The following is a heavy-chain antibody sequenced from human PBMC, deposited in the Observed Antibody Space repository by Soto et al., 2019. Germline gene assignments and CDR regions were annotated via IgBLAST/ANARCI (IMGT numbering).Heavy chain of an antibody. V-gene: IGHV4-34*01. J-gene: IGHJ6*02. CDR2: INHSGST. CDR1: GGSFSGYY. CDR3: ATLYLGNYYYGMDV. D-gene: IGHD3-16*01. Sequence: SETLSLTCAVYGGSFSGYYWSWIRQPPGKGLEWIGEINHSGSTNYNPSLKSRVTISVDTSKNQFSLKLSSVTAADTAVYYCATLYLGNYYYGMDVWGQGTTVTVSS.